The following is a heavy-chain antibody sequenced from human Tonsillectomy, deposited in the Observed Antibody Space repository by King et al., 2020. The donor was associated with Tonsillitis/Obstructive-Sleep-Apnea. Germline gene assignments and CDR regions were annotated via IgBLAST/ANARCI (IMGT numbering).Heavy chain of an antibody. D-gene: IGHD4-17*01. Sequence: VQLVESGGGLVKPGGSLRLYCAASDFAFSSAWMNWVRQAPGKGLEWVGRIKSKTDGGTTDYAAPVKGRFTISRDDSKNTLYLQMNSLKIEDTAVYYCTTDENDYGDDDSRYGLAFDIWGQGTMVTVSS. V-gene: IGHV3-15*07. J-gene: IGHJ3*02. CDR2: IKSKTDGGTT. CDR3: TTDENDYGDDDSRYGLAFDI. CDR1: DFAFSSAW.